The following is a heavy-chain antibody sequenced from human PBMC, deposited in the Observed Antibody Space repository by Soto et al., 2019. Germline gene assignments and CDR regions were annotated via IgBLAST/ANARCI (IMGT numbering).Heavy chain of an antibody. Sequence: PGESPKISCKASGYRFTSYWIAWVRQMPGKGLEWMGIIYPGDSDTRYSPSFHGQVTMTADKPISTAYQQWSSLKASDAVMYYCAKHEVAGRYYFDSWGQGTLVTVSS. CDR1: GYRFTSYW. J-gene: IGHJ4*02. D-gene: IGHD2-15*01. CDR2: IYPGDSDT. CDR3: AKHEVAGRYYFDS. V-gene: IGHV5-51*01.